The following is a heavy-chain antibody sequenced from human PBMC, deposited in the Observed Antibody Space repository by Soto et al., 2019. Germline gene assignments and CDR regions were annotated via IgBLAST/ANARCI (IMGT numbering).Heavy chain of an antibody. V-gene: IGHV3-30*18. CDR3: AKLSGYCSSTSCEFDY. CDR2: ISYDGSNK. CDR1: GFTFSSYG. J-gene: IGHJ4*02. Sequence: GGSLRLSCAASGFTFSSYGMHWVRQAPGKGLEWVAVISYDGSNKYYADSVKGRFTISRDNSKNTLYLQMNSLRAEDTAVYYCAKLSGYCSSTSCEFDYWGQGTLVTVSS. D-gene: IGHD2-2*01.